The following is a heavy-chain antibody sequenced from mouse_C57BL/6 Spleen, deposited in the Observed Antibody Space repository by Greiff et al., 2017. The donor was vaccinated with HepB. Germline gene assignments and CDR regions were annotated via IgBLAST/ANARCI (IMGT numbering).Heavy chain of an antibody. Sequence: VQLQQSGPELVKPGASVKISCKASGYSFTGYYMNWVKQSPEKSLEWIGEINPSTGGTTYNQKFKDKATLTVDKSSSTAYMQLKSLTSEDSAVYYCARNGGSSVQYYAMDYWGQGTSVTVSS. J-gene: IGHJ4*01. CDR3: ARNGGSSVQYYAMDY. V-gene: IGHV1-42*01. CDR1: GYSFTGYY. CDR2: INPSTGGT. D-gene: IGHD1-1*01.